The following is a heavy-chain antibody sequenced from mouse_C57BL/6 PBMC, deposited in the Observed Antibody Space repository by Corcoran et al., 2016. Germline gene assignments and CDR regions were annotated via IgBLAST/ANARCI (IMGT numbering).Heavy chain of an antibody. CDR3: TTSRMVTTADY. CDR2: IDPEDGDT. Sequence: EVQLQQSGAELVRPGASVKLSCTASGFNIKDYYMHWVKQRPEQGLEWIGWIDPEDGDTEYAPKFQGKATMTADTSSNTAYLQLSSLTSEDTAVYYCTTSRMVTTADYWGQGTTLTVSS. CDR1: GFNIKDYY. D-gene: IGHD2-2*01. V-gene: IGHV14-1*01. J-gene: IGHJ2*01.